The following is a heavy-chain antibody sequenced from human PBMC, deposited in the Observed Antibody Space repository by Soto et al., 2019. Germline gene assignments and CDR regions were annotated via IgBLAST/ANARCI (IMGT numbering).Heavy chain of an antibody. V-gene: IGHV4-39*02. Sequence: SETLSLTCTVSGPSISSSTYYWGWIRQPPGKGLEWIGSVYYSENTYYHPSLKSRVTISVDTSKNLFSLKLTSVTAADTAMYYCARPQFSGTYHDTFNIWGQGTMVT. CDR3: ARPQFSGTYHDTFNI. J-gene: IGHJ3*02. CDR1: GPSISSSTYY. D-gene: IGHD1-26*01. CDR2: VYYSENT.